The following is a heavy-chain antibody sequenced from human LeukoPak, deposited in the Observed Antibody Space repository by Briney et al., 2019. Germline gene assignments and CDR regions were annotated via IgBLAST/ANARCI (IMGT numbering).Heavy chain of an antibody. V-gene: IGHV3-48*02. CDR3: ARGLRYSSSWHNFDY. CDR2: ISISSTTI. D-gene: IGHD6-13*01. Sequence: PGGSLRLSSVASGFTFSSSSMNWVRQAPGKGLEWVSYISISSTTIYYADSVKGRFTISRDNAKNSLYLQMNSLRDEDTAVYYCARGLRYSSSWHNFDYWGQGTLVTVSS. CDR1: GFTFSSSS. J-gene: IGHJ4*02.